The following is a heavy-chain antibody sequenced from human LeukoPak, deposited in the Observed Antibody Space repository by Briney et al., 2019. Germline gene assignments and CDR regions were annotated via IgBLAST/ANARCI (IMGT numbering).Heavy chain of an antibody. Sequence: SETLSLTCAVSGVSISPYYWAWIRQPPGKGLEWIGYIHTSGSNNQYPSLKSRVTISVDNSKNHFSLRLTSVTAADTAVYYCARLSAAVHLGAFDLWGQGTMVNVSS. CDR1: GVSISPYY. CDR2: IHTSGSN. V-gene: IGHV4-4*09. J-gene: IGHJ3*01. CDR3: ARLSAAVHLGAFDL.